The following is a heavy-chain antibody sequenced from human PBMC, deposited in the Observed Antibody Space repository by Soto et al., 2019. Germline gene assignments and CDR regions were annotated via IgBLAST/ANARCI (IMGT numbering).Heavy chain of an antibody. J-gene: IGHJ5*02. D-gene: IGHD6-19*01. CDR3: ARLQEYSIGRYFIWFVP. Sequence: GESLKISCKGSGYSFTSYWNGWVRQMPGKGLEWMGIIYPGDSDTRYSPSFQGQVTISADKSISTAYLQWSSLKASDTAMYYCARLQEYSIGRYFIWFVPWCQGTLVTVST. V-gene: IGHV5-51*01. CDR1: GYSFTSYW. CDR2: IYPGDSDT.